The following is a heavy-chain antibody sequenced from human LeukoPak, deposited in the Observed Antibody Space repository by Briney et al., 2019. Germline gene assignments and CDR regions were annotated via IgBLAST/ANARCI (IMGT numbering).Heavy chain of an antibody. V-gene: IGHV5-51*01. J-gene: IGHJ4*02. CDR2: IHPGDSET. Sequence: GESLKISCKGSGYSFASYWIGWVRQMPGRGLEWMGIIHPGDSETRYSPSFQGQVTISADKSINTAYLQWSSLRASDTAMYYCARPSYSSSSEYYFDCWGQGTLVTVSS. CDR3: ARPSYSSSSEYYFDC. D-gene: IGHD6-6*01. CDR1: GYSFASYW.